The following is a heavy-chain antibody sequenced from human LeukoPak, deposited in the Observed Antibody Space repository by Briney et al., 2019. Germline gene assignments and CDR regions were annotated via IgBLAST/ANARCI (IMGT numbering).Heavy chain of an antibody. J-gene: IGHJ4*02. CDR3: ARATAGPFWSGYSTGPFDY. Sequence: GASVKVSCKASGYTFTSYGISWVRQAPGQGLEWMGWICAYNGNTNYAQKLQVRVTMTTDTSTSIAYMELRSLRSDDTAVYYCARATAGPFWSGYSTGPFDYWGQGTLVTVSS. V-gene: IGHV1-18*01. CDR1: GYTFTSYG. CDR2: ICAYNGNT. D-gene: IGHD3-3*01.